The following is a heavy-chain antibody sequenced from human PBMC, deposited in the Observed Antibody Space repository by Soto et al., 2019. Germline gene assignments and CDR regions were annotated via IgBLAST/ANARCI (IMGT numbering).Heavy chain of an antibody. Sequence: GGSLRLSCAASGFTFSSYGMHWVRQAPGKGLEWVAVIWYDGSNKYYADSVKGRFTISRDNSKNTLYLQMNSLRAEDTAVYYCARDLDYDSSGCLDDWGQGIRVTVAS. V-gene: IGHV3-33*01. D-gene: IGHD3-22*01. J-gene: IGHJ4*02. CDR2: IWYDGSNK. CDR1: GFTFSSYG. CDR3: ARDLDYDSSGCLDD.